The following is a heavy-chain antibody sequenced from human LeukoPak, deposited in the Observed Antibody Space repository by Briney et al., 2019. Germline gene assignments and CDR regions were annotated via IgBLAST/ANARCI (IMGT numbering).Heavy chain of an antibody. V-gene: IGHV4-34*01. D-gene: IGHD3-3*01. J-gene: IGHJ6*02. Sequence: PSETLSLTCAVYGGSFSGYYWSWIRQPPGKGLEWIGEINHSGSTNYNPSLKSRVTISVDTSKNQFSLKLSSVTAADTAVYYCARVPYYDFWSGYYRDYYYYGMDVWGQGTTVTVSS. CDR2: INHSGST. CDR1: GGSFSGYY. CDR3: ARVPYYDFWSGYYRDYYYYGMDV.